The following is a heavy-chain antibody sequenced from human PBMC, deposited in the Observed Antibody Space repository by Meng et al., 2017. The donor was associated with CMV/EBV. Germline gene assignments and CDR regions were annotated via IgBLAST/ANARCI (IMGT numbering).Heavy chain of an antibody. CDR2: ISSSSSYI. J-gene: IGHJ4*02. Sequence: LSCAASGFTCSRYSMNWVRQAPGKGLEWVSSISSSSSYIYYADSVKGRFTISRDNAKNSLYLQMNSLRAEDTAVYYCARAAGTPFDYWGQGTLVTVSS. V-gene: IGHV3-21*01. CDR1: GFTCSRYS. CDR3: ARAAGTPFDY.